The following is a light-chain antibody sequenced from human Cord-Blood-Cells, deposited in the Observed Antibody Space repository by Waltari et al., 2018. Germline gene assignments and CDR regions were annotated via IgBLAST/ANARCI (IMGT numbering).Light chain of an antibody. CDR3: QAWDSSTVG. CDR2: QDS. CDR1: KLGDKY. Sequence: YELPQPLSVSVSPGLTASITCSGDKLGDKYACWYQQKPGQSPVLVIYQDSNRPSGLPERFAGSNSGNTATLTISGTQAMEEADYYCQAWDSSTVGFGGGTKLTVL. J-gene: IGLJ2*01. V-gene: IGLV3-1*01.